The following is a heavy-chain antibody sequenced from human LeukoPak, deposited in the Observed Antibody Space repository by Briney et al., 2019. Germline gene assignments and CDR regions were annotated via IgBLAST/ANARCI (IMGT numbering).Heavy chain of an antibody. J-gene: IGHJ6*03. CDR1: GGTFSSYA. CDR3: ARGAYYYDSSGRYMDV. CDR2: IIPIFGTA. D-gene: IGHD3-22*01. Sequence: SVKVSCKASGGTFSSYAISWVRQAPGQGLEWMGGIIPIFGTANYAQEFQGRVTITADESTSTAYMELSSLRSEDTAVYYCARGAYYYDSSGRYMDVWGKGTTVTVSS. V-gene: IGHV1-69*01.